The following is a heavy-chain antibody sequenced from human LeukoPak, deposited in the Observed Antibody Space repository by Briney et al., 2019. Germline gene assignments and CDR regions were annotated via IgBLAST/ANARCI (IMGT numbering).Heavy chain of an antibody. D-gene: IGHD3-10*01. Sequence: GASVKVSCKASGYTFTSYAMHWVRQAPGQRLEWMGWINAGNGNTKYSQRFQGRVTITRDTSASTAYMELSSLRFEDTAVYYCARGTYYYGSGSYYLHYWGQGTLVTVSS. CDR3: ARGTYYYGSGSYYLHY. V-gene: IGHV1-3*01. CDR2: INAGNGNT. J-gene: IGHJ4*02. CDR1: GYTFTSYA.